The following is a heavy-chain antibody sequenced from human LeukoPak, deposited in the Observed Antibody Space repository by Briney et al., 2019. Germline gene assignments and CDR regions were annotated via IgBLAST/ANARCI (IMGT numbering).Heavy chain of an antibody. D-gene: IGHD3-22*01. J-gene: IGHJ4*02. CDR3: ARGSYYYDSSGYPGRGY. CDR1: GDTVSSNSAA. CDR2: TYFRSKWYN. Sequence: SQTLSLTCAISGDTVSSNSAAWNWIRQSPSRGLEWLGRTYFRSKWYNDYAESVKGRISINPDTSKNQFSLQLNSVNPEDTAVYYCARGSYYYDSSGYPGRGYWGQGTLVTVSS. V-gene: IGHV6-1*01.